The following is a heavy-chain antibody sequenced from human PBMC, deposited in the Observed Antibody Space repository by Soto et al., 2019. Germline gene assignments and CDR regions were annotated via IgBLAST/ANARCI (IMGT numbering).Heavy chain of an antibody. J-gene: IGHJ6*02. CDR3: ARFRRFLDLVPTYDYYYYGMDV. Sequence: GAAVKVCVNAWGGAKDSYARSCLLHSPRQVLGWRGGIIPIVGTAKYAQKFQGRVTITAEESTSTAYMELRSLRSEDTAVYYCARFRRFLDLVPTYDYYYYGMDVWGQGPTVTVYS. CDR1: GGAKDSYA. CDR2: IIPIVGTA. D-gene: IGHD3-3*01. V-gene: IGHV1-69*13.